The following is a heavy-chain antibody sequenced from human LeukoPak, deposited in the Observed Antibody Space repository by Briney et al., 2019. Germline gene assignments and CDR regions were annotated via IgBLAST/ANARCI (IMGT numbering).Heavy chain of an antibody. D-gene: IGHD6-19*01. V-gene: IGHV3-23*01. CDR1: GFTFTIYA. CDR3: AKDLPAVAYLHGAFDL. J-gene: IGHJ3*01. Sequence: PGGSLRLSCAASGFTFTIYAMIWVRQAPGKGLEWVSGISGGGGNTYFADSVKGRFTISRDNSNNTLYLQMNSLRAEDTAVYYCAKDLPAVAYLHGAFDLWGQGTMVTVSS. CDR2: ISGGGGNT.